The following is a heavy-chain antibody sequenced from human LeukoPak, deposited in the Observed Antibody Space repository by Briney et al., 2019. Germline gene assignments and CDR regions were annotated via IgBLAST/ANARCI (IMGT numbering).Heavy chain of an antibody. D-gene: IGHD3-10*01. V-gene: IGHV3-23*01. J-gene: IGHJ4*02. Sequence: GGSLRLSCAASGFSFSGYSMTWVRQAPGKGLEWVSEISSSGDRTYYPDSVKGRFTISRDNSKSTLFLQMTSLRAEDTAIYYCARGINGAFDYWGQGILVTVSS. CDR1: GFSFSGYS. CDR2: ISSSGDRT. CDR3: ARGINGAFDY.